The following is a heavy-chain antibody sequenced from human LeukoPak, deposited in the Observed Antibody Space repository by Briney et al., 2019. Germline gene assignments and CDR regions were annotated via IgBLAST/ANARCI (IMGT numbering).Heavy chain of an antibody. CDR2: ISAYNGNT. D-gene: IGHD1-26*01. J-gene: IGHJ4*02. Sequence: GASVKVSCKASGYTFTSYGISWVRQAPGQGREWRGWISAYNGNTNSAQQLQGRVTMTTDTSTSTAYMELRRLRSDDTAVYYCARDGGILGATPAQYWGQGTLVTVSS. CDR3: ARDGGILGATPAQY. V-gene: IGHV1-18*01. CDR1: GYTFTSYG.